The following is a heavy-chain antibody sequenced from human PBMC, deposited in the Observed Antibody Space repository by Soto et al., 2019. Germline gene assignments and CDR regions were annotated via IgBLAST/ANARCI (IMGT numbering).Heavy chain of an antibody. Sequence: PSETLSLTCAVYGGSFSGYYWSWIRQPPGKGLEWIGEINHSGSTNYNPSLKSRVTISVDTSKNQFSLKLSSVTAADTAVYYCARVVVAATRYYYYYGMDVWGQGTTVTVS. CDR2: INHSGST. V-gene: IGHV4-34*01. J-gene: IGHJ6*02. CDR1: GGSFSGYY. CDR3: ARVVVAATRYYYYYGMDV. D-gene: IGHD2-15*01.